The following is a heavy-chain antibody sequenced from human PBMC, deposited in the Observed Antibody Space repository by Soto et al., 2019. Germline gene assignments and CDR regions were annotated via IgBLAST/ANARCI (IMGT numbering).Heavy chain of an antibody. V-gene: IGHV3-23*01. Sequence: VQLLESGGGLVQPGGSLRLSCAASGFTFSSYAMSWVRQAPGKGLEWVSAISGSGGSTYYADSVKGRFTISRDNSKNTLYLQMNSLRAEDTAVYYCAKGAGIAVAGTGDAFDIWGQGTMVTVSS. CDR1: GFTFSSYA. D-gene: IGHD6-19*01. J-gene: IGHJ3*02. CDR3: AKGAGIAVAGTGDAFDI. CDR2: ISGSGGST.